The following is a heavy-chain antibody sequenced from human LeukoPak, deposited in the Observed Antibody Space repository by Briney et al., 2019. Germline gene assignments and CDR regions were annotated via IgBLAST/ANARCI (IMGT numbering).Heavy chain of an antibody. D-gene: IGHD6-13*01. J-gene: IGHJ4*02. CDR2: IYSGGDT. CDR1: GFTFSSYG. CDR3: TRGPGSTWYSDY. V-gene: IGHV3-NL1*01. Sequence: GGSLRLSCAASGFTFSSYGMHWVRQAPGKGLDWVSIIYSGGDTYYADSVKGRFTISRDNSKNTLYLQMNSLRAEDTAVYYCTRGPGSTWYSDYWGQGTLVTVSS.